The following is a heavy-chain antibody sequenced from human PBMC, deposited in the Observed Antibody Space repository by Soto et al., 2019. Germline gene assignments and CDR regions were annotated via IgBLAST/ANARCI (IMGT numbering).Heavy chain of an antibody. CDR3: ARHSYSSGWQENYGMDV. CDR1: GGSISSSSYY. D-gene: IGHD6-19*01. J-gene: IGHJ6*02. CDR2: IYYSGST. Sequence: SATLSLTCTVSGGSISSSSYYWGWIRQPPGKGLEWIGSIYYSGSTYYNPSLKSRVTISVDTSKNQFSLKLSSVTAADTAVYYCARHSYSSGWQENYGMDVWGQGTTVTVSS. V-gene: IGHV4-39*01.